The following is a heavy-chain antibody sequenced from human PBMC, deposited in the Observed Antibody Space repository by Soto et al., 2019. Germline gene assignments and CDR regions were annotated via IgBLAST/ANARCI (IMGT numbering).Heavy chain of an antibody. CDR1: GYTFTTYG. D-gene: IGHD3-22*01. CDR2: ISTYNGNT. CDR3: ARGPTDYYDSSGNYFLDQ. J-gene: IGHJ4*02. Sequence: QVQLVQSGAEVKKPGASMKVSCKDSGYTFTTYGMSWVRQAPGQGLDWMGWISTYNGNTKYADSLQGTVSMTTDTTTSTAYIELKSLASDDTAVYYCARGPTDYYDSSGNYFLDQWGQGTLVTVSS. V-gene: IGHV1-18*01.